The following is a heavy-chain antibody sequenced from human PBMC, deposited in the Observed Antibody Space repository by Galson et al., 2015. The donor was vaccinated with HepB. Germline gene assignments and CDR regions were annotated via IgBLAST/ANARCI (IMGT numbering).Heavy chain of an antibody. CDR1: GGSISSYY. CDR2: IYYSGST. J-gene: IGHJ4*02. V-gene: IGHV4-59*01. CDR3: ARAMVRGVLFDY. Sequence: ETLSLTCTVSGGSISSYYWSWIRQPPGKGLEWIGYIYYSGSTNYNPSLKSRVTISVDTSKNQFSLKLSSVTAADTAVYYCARAMVRGVLFDYWGQGTLVTVSS. D-gene: IGHD3-10*01.